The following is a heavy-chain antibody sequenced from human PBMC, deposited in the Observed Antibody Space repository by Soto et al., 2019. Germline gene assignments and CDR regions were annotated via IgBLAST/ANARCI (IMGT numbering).Heavy chain of an antibody. V-gene: IGHV3-23*01. Sequence: EVQLLESGGGLVQPGGSLRLSCAASGFTFSSYAMSWVRQAPGKGLEWVSAISGSGGSTYYADSVKGRFTISRDNSKNTLYLQMNILRAEDTAVDYCANGGDDILTLHFDYWGQGTLVTVSS. CDR2: ISGSGGST. CDR3: ANGGDDILTLHFDY. J-gene: IGHJ4*02. CDR1: GFTFSSYA. D-gene: IGHD3-9*01.